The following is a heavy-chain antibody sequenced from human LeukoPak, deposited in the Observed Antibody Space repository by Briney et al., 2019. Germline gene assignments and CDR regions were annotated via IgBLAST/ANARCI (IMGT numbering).Heavy chain of an antibody. V-gene: IGHV3-11*06. Sequence: KSGGSLRLSCAASGFSFSDYYMSWIRQAPGKGLEWVAYMSSSSSHINYADSVKGRFTISRDNAKNSLYLQMNSLRAEDTAIYYCARDLCSGGSCSDYWGQGTLVTVSS. CDR3: ARDLCSGGSCSDY. J-gene: IGHJ4*02. D-gene: IGHD2-15*01. CDR2: MSSSSSHI. CDR1: GFSFSDYY.